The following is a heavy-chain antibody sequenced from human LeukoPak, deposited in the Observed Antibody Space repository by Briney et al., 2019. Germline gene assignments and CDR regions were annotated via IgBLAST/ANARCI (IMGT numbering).Heavy chain of an antibody. Sequence: GGSLRLSCAASGFTFSSYSMNWVRQAPGKGLEWVSSISRSSSYICYADSVKGRFTISRDNAKNSLYLQMNSLRAEDTAVYYCARDIVVVPAAIRSLHYYYYGMDVWGKGTTVTVSS. J-gene: IGHJ6*04. D-gene: IGHD2-2*02. CDR1: GFTFSSYS. CDR2: ISRSSSYI. V-gene: IGHV3-21*01. CDR3: ARDIVVVPAAIRSLHYYYYGMDV.